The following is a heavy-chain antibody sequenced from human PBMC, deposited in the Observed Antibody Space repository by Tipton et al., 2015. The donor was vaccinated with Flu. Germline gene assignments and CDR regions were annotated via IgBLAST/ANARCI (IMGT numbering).Heavy chain of an antibody. J-gene: IGHJ3*01. CDR2: IYPGDSDT. CDR1: GHTFTSYW. D-gene: IGHD2-15*01. CDR3: ARQGVDDGFDF. V-gene: IGHV5-51*01. Sequence: VQLVQSGAEVKKPGESLKISCKGSGHTFTSYWIGWVRQMPGKGLEWMGIIYPGDSDTRYSPSFLGQVTMSADKSTSTAYLQWSSRKASDTAMYYCARQGVDDGFDFWGQGTMVTVSS.